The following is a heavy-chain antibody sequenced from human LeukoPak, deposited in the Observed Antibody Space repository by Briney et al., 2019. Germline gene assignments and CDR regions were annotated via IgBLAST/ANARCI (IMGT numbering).Heavy chain of an antibody. Sequence: GGSLRLSCAASGFTFSSYSMNWVRQAPGKGLEWVSSISSSSSYIYYADSLKGRFTIPRHNAKKSVYLQMNSLRAEDTAVYYCARGALDAATPFDSWGQGTLVTVSS. V-gene: IGHV3-21*01. CDR3: ARGALDAATPFDS. CDR1: GFTFSSYS. CDR2: ISSSSSYI. J-gene: IGHJ5*01. D-gene: IGHD2-15*01.